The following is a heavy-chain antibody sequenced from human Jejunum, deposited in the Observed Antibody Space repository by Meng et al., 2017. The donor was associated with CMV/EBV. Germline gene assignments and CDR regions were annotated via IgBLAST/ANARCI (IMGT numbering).Heavy chain of an antibody. J-gene: IGHJ4*02. Sequence: GLTFDDYGIHWVRQAPGKGLEWVSGISWNSGYIGYADSVKGRFTISRDNAKRSLYLQMNSLRAEDTALYYCAKASSGYSYGNFDYWGQGTLVTVSS. V-gene: IGHV3-9*01. D-gene: IGHD5-18*01. CDR1: GLTFDDYG. CDR2: ISWNSGYI. CDR3: AKASSGYSYGNFDY.